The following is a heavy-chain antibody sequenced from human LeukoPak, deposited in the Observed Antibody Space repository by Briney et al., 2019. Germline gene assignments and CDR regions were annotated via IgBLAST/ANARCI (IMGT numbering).Heavy chain of an antibody. J-gene: IGHJ4*02. Sequence: GGSLRLSCAASGFTFSSYWMSWVRQAPGKGLEGVAVISYDGSNKYYADSVKGRFTISRDNSKNTLYLQMNSLRAEDTAVYYCARDGRGVKGPDYWGQGTLVTVSS. V-gene: IGHV3-30*03. CDR1: GFTFSSYW. CDR2: ISYDGSNK. CDR3: ARDGRGVKGPDY. D-gene: IGHD3-10*01.